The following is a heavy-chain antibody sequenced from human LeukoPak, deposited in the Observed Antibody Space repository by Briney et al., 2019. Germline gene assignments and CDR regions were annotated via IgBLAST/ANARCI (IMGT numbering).Heavy chain of an antibody. CDR3: AKDSVDRWFGELLPDY. D-gene: IGHD3-10*01. V-gene: IGHV3-30*02. Sequence: GGSLRLSCAASGFTFSSYGMHWVRQAPGKGLEWVAFIRYDGSNKYYADSVKDRFTISRDNSKNTLYLQMNSLRAEDTAVYYCAKDSVDRWFGELLPDYWGQGTLVTVSS. CDR2: IRYDGSNK. CDR1: GFTFSSYG. J-gene: IGHJ4*02.